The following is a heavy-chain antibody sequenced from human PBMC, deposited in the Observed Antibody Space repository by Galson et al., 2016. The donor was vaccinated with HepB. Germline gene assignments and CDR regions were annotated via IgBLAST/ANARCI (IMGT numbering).Heavy chain of an antibody. Sequence: SLRLSCAASGFTFSDYAMSWVRQAPGQGLEWVSAISGSGSTTYYADSVKGRFTISRDNSKNTMFLQMNSLIAEDTAIYYCAKARGLWLSSSEYFDYWGQGTLVTVSS. D-gene: IGHD5-18*01. J-gene: IGHJ4*02. CDR3: AKARGLWLSSSEYFDY. V-gene: IGHV3-23*01. CDR1: GFTFSDYA. CDR2: ISGSGSTT.